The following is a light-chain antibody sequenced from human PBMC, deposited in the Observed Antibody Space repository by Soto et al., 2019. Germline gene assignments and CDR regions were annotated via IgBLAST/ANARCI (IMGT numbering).Light chain of an antibody. CDR3: QSQDGSLSVSV. CDR2: GNN. J-gene: IGLJ3*02. V-gene: IGLV1-40*01. CDR1: SSNIGNNY. Sequence: QSVLTQPPSVSAAPGQKVTISCSGSSSNIGNNYVSWYQQLPGTAPKLLIYGNNIRPSGVPDRFSGSKFATSAYLTISGLQAEDEAEYYCQSQDGSLSVSVFGGGTKLTVL.